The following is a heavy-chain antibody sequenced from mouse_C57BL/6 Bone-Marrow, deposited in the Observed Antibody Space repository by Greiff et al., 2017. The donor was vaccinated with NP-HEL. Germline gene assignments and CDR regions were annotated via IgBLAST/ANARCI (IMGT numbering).Heavy chain of an antibody. CDR2: LNPSTGGT. Sequence: VQLQQSGPELVKPGASVKISCKASGYSFTGYYMNWVKQSPEKSLEWIGELNPSTGGTTYNQKFKAKATLTVDKSSSTAYRQLKSLTSEDSAVYYCASKHLWEYFDVWGTGTTVTVSS. V-gene: IGHV1-42*01. J-gene: IGHJ1*03. CDR1: GYSFTGYY. D-gene: IGHD1-1*02. CDR3: ASKHLWEYFDV.